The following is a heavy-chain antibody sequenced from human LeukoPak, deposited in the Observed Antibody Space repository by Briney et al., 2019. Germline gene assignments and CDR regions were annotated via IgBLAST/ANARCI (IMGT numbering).Heavy chain of an antibody. CDR2: IYHTGSA. D-gene: IGHD3-22*01. CDR1: GGSISSFY. CDR3: ARGRGDSKGTSFDF. Sequence: SETLSLTCTVSGGSISSFYWSWIRQSPGKGLEWVGYIYHTGSATYKPSLKSRVTLSLDASKNQFSLRLNSVTAADTAVYYCARGRGDSKGTSFDFWGQGTLVTVSS. V-gene: IGHV4-59*01. J-gene: IGHJ4*02.